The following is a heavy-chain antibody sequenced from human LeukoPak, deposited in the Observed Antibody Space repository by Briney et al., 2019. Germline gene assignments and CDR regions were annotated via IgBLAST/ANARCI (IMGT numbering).Heavy chain of an antibody. Sequence: PGGSLRLSCAASGFTFDDYGMSWVRQAPGKGLEWVANIKQDGSEKYYVDSVKGRFTISRDNAKNSLYLQTNSLRAEDTAVYYCARNQLVRAPLDYWGQGTLVTVSS. V-gene: IGHV3-7*01. D-gene: IGHD6-13*01. CDR3: ARNQLVRAPLDY. J-gene: IGHJ4*02. CDR2: IKQDGSEK. CDR1: GFTFDDYG.